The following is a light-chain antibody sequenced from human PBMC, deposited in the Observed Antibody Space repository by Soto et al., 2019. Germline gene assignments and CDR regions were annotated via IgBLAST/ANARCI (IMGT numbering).Light chain of an antibody. CDR1: QSVTSN. CDR2: GAS. CDR3: QQYNNWPPT. Sequence: EILMTQSPATLSVSPGGRAALSCRASQSVTSNLAWYQQKPGQPPRLLIYGASTRATGIPARFSGSGSGTEFTLTISSLQSEDFAIYYCQQYNNWPPTFGQGTKV. V-gene: IGKV3-15*01. J-gene: IGKJ1*01.